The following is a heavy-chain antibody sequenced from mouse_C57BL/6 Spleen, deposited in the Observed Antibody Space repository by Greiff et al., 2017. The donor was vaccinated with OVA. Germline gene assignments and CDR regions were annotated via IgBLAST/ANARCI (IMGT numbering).Heavy chain of an antibody. J-gene: IGHJ2*01. CDR1: GYSITSGYY. CDR3: ARGWDVDDYFDY. V-gene: IGHV3-6*01. CDR2: ISYDGSN. D-gene: IGHD4-1*01. Sequence: EVQLQESGPGLVKPSQSLSLTCSVTGYSITSGYYWNWIRQFPGNKLEWMGYISYDGSNNYNPSLKIRISITRDTSKNQFFLKLNSVTTEDTATYYCARGWDVDDYFDYWGQGTTLTVSS.